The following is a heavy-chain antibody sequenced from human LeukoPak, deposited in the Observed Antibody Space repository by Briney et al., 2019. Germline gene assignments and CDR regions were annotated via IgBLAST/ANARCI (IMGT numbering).Heavy chain of an antibody. Sequence: GGSLRLSCAGSGFVFSSHWMSWVRQHPGKGLEWVANIKQDGSEKFYVESVKGRFTISRDNARNSPYLQMNSLRAEDTAVYYCARSLLHSNSWYDYWGQGTLVTVSS. CDR1: GFVFSSHW. V-gene: IGHV3-7*01. J-gene: IGHJ4*02. CDR3: ARSLLHSNSWYDY. D-gene: IGHD2/OR15-2a*01. CDR2: IKQDGSEK.